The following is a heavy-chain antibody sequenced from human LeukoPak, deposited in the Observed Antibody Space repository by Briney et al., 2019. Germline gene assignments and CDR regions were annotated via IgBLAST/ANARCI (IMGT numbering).Heavy chain of an antibody. D-gene: IGHD3-10*01. CDR3: ASGPYGSGSYYDY. V-gene: IGHV3-74*01. Sequence: GGSLRLSCAASGFNFNIYWMHWVRQAPGKGLVWVSRIDIDGKDLRYADSMKGRFTISRDNARKTVYLQMNSLGAEGTAVYYCASGPYGSGSYYDYWGQGTLVTVSS. CDR2: IDIDGKDL. CDR1: GFNFNIYW. J-gene: IGHJ4*02.